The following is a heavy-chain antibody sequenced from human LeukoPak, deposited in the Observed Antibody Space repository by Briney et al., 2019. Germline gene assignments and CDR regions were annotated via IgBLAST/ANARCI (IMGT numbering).Heavy chain of an antibody. CDR3: ARESLYYDILTGYYEDY. CDR1: GYTFTSYG. D-gene: IGHD3-9*01. CDR2: ISAYNGNT. J-gene: IGHJ4*02. V-gene: IGHV1-18*01. Sequence: ASVKVSCKASGYTFTSYGISWVRQAPGQGLEWMGWISAYNGNTNYAQKLQGRVTMTTDTSTSTAYMELRSLRSDDTAVYYCARESLYYDILTGYYEDYWGQGTLVTVSS.